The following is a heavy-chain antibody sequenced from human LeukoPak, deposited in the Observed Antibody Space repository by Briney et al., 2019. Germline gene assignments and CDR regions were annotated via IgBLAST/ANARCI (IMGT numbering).Heavy chain of an antibody. CDR3: ARATPSGSYWFDY. D-gene: IGHD3-10*01. CDR2: ISSGSSTI. J-gene: IGHJ4*02. CDR1: GFTFSTYN. V-gene: IGHV3-48*01. Sequence: GGSLRLSCAASGFTFSTYNMNRLRQAPGKGLEWVSYISSGSSTIFYADSVKGRFTISRDNAKTSLYLQMNSLRAEDTAVYYCARATPSGSYWFDYWGQGTLVTVSS.